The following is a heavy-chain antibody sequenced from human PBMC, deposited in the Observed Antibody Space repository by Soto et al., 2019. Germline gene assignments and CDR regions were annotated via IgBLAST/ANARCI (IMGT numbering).Heavy chain of an antibody. CDR2: ISGSGGST. CDR3: ASSGEVVVPAAPYGY. CDR1: GFTFSSYA. V-gene: IGHV3-23*01. J-gene: IGHJ4*02. Sequence: PGGSLRLSCAASGFTFSSYAMSWVRQAPGKGLEWVSAISGSGGSTYYADSVKGRFTISRDNSKNTLYLQMNSLRAEDTAVYYCASSGEVVVPAAPYGYWGQGTLVTVSS. D-gene: IGHD2-2*01.